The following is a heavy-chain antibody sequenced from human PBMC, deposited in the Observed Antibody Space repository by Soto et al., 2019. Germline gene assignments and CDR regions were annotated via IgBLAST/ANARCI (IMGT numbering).Heavy chain of an antibody. D-gene: IGHD5-12*01. Sequence: QVQLVESGGGVVQPGRSLRLSCAASGFTFSSYAMHWVRQAPGKGLEWVAVISYDGSNKYYADSVKGRFTISRDNSKNTLYLQMNSPRAEDTAVYYCARAGGYSGHTPCSYWGQGTLVTVSS. CDR1: GFTFSSYA. V-gene: IGHV3-30-3*01. J-gene: IGHJ4*02. CDR2: ISYDGSNK. CDR3: ARAGGYSGHTPCSY.